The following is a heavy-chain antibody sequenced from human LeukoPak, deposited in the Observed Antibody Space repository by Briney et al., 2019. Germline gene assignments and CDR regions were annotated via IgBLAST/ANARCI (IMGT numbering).Heavy chain of an antibody. Sequence: SETLSLTRTVSGGSISSYYWSWIRQPPGKGLEWLGYIHYSGSTKYNPSLESRVTISLDTAKNQFSLRLSSLTAADTAVYYCARGEGQAVSAFDYWGQGMLVTVSS. V-gene: IGHV4-59*01. J-gene: IGHJ4*02. CDR1: GGSISSYY. D-gene: IGHD2-21*02. CDR2: IHYSGST. CDR3: ARGEGQAVSAFDY.